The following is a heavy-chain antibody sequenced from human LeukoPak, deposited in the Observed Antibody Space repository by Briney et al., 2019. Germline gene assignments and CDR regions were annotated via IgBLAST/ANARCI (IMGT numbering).Heavy chain of an antibody. V-gene: IGHV1-2*02. CDR1: GYTFTDYY. J-gene: IGHJ4*02. Sequence: ASVKVSCKASGYTFTDYYMHCVRQAPGQGLEWMGWINPNSGGTNYAQRLQGRVTMTRDTSISTAYMELSRLRSDDTAVYYCALNDYGDGLGYWGQGTLVTVFS. CDR2: INPNSGGT. CDR3: ALNDYGDGLGY. D-gene: IGHD4-17*01.